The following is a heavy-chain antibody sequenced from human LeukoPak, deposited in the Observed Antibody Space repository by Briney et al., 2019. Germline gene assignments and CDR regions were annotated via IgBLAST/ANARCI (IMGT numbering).Heavy chain of an antibody. V-gene: IGHV1-3*04. CDR3: ARDREVAAIWFFDY. CDR2: INTGNGNT. CDR1: GYTFTSYA. Sequence: GASVKVSCKASGYTFTSYAMHWVRQAPGQRLEWMGWINTGNGNTKYSQKFQGRVTITRDTSASTAYMELSSLRSEDTAVYYCARDREVAAIWFFDYWGQGTLVTVSS. D-gene: IGHD2-21*02. J-gene: IGHJ4*02.